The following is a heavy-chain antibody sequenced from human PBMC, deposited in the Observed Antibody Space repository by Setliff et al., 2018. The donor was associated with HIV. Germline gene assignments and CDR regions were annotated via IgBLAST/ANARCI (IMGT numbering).Heavy chain of an antibody. V-gene: IGHV3-49*04. J-gene: IGHJ4*02. D-gene: IGHD3-9*01. CDR1: GFTFSSYG. CDR3: TSHYDILTGYYNVGVLDY. CDR2: IRSKAYSGTT. Sequence: GGSLRLSCAASGFTFSSYGMHWVRQAPGKGLEWVAFIRSKAYSGTTEYAASVKGRFTISRDDSKSIAYLQMNSLKTEDTAVYYCTSHYDILTGYYNVGVLDYWGQGTLVTVSS.